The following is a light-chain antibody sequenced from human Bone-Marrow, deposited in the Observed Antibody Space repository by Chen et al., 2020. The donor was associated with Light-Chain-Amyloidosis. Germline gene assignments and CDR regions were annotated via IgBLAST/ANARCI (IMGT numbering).Light chain of an antibody. CDR2: AAS. J-gene: IGKJ3*01. CDR1: QSVSSSY. Sequence: IVLTQSPGTLSLSPGASATLSCRASQSVSSSYLAWYQQKPGQAPRLLIYAASSRATGIPDRFSGSEAGTEFTLTISRLEPEDCAVYYWQQYCSSPSFTFGPGTKVDI. CDR3: QQYCSSPSFT. V-gene: IGKV3-20*01.